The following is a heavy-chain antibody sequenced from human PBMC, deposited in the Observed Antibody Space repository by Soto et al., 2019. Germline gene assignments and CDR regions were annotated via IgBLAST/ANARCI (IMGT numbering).Heavy chain of an antibody. CDR3: ARSGDNYNLLDY. D-gene: IGHD1-1*01. CDR1: GFTFSSYW. V-gene: IGHV3-7*01. J-gene: IGHJ4*02. CDR2: IKQGGSEK. Sequence: GGSLRLSCAASGFTFSSYWMSWVRQAPGKGLEWVANIKQGGSEKYYVDSVKGRFTISRDNAKKSLYLEIKTLRGEDTAIYYCARSGDNYNLLDYWGQGTLVTVSS.